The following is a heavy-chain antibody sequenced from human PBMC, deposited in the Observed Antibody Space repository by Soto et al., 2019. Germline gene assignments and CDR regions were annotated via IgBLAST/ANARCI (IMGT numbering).Heavy chain of an antibody. V-gene: IGHV4-34*01. Sequence: QVQLQQWGAGLLKPSETLSLTCAVYGGSFSGYYWSWIRQPPGKGLEWIGEINHSGSTNYTPSLKSRVTISVDTSKNQFSLKLSSVTAADTAVYYCASTISLMNWFDPWGQGTLVTVSS. J-gene: IGHJ5*02. CDR1: GGSFSGYY. CDR2: INHSGST. CDR3: ASTISLMNWFDP. D-gene: IGHD3-3*01.